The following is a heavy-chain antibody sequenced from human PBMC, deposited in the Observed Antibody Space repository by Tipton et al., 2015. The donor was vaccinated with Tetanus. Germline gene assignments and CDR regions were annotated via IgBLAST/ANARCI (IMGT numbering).Heavy chain of an antibody. CDR3: ARHLYGYWFDP. CDR1: GGSISDKKYY. J-gene: IGHJ5*02. V-gene: IGHV4-39*02. D-gene: IGHD3-10*01. Sequence: LRLSCTVSGGSISDKKYYWGWIRQPPGKGLEWIASIYFEGSTYYSPSLESRVTIAVDTSQNVFSLRLTSVTAADTAVYYCARHLYGYWFDPWGQGTRVTVSS. CDR2: IYFEGST.